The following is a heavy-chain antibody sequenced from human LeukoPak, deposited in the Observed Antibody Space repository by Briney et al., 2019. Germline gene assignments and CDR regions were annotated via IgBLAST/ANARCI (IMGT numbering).Heavy chain of an antibody. CDR2: IRYDGSDK. J-gene: IGHJ4*02. CDR3: AKDIGRSSYYYFDY. D-gene: IGHD6-13*01. Sequence: GGSLRLPCAASGFTFSDYGMHWVRQAPGKGLEWLAFIRYDGSDKYYADSVKGRFTISRDNSKNTLYVQMNTLRAEDTAVYYCAKDIGRSSYYYFDYWGQGTLVTVSS. CDR1: GFTFSDYG. V-gene: IGHV3-30*02.